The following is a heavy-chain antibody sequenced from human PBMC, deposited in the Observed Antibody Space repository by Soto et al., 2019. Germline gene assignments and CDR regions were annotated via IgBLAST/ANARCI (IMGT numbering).Heavy chain of an antibody. V-gene: IGHV3-30-3*01. CDR2: ISYDGSNK. D-gene: IGHD6-19*01. J-gene: IGHJ4*02. CDR1: GFTFSTYT. Sequence: QVQLVESGGGVVQPGRSLRLSCAASGFTFSTYTMQWVRQAPGKGLEWVAVISYDGSNKYYADSVKGRFTISRDNSKNTQYLQMNNLRVEDTAVYYCAREGWTRGRRFDYWGQGTLVSVPS. CDR3: AREGWTRGRRFDY.